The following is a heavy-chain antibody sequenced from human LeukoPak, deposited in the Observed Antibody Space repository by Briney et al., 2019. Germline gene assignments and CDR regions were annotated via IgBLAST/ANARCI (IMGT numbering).Heavy chain of an antibody. Sequence: GGSLRLSYEASGFTFAYYCMSWVRQAPGKGLEWVANIKQDGSERFYVNSVKGRFTISRDNAKKSLYLQMNSLRAEDTAVYYCARGVDPFDYWGQGTLVTVSS. D-gene: IGHD3-3*01. CDR3: ARGVDPFDY. V-gene: IGHV3-7*01. CDR1: GFTFAYYC. J-gene: IGHJ4*02. CDR2: IKQDGSER.